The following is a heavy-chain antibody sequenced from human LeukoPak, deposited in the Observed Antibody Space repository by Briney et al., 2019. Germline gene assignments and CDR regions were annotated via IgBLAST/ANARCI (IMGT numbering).Heavy chain of an antibody. D-gene: IGHD3-22*01. V-gene: IGHV4-34*01. Sequence: SETLSLTCAVYGGSFSGYYWSWNRQPPGKGLEWIGEINHSGSTNYNPSLKSRVTISVDTSKNQFSLKLSSVTAADTAVYYCARGRRSSGYYSLATEYFQHWGQGTLVTVSS. CDR3: ARGRRSSGYYSLATEYFQH. J-gene: IGHJ1*01. CDR1: GGSFSGYY. CDR2: INHSGST.